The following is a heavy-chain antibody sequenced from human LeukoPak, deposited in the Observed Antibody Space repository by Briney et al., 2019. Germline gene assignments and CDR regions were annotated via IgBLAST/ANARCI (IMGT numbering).Heavy chain of an antibody. CDR1: GFTFAGSA. D-gene: IGHD2-8*01. CDR3: AKEGSVCTNGICRYFDS. V-gene: IGHV3-9*01. J-gene: IGHJ4*02. Sequence: GGSLRLSCAASGFTFAGSAMHWVRQTPGKGLEWVSSISWHSENIDYANSVKGRFTISRDNAKNSLYLQMNSLRAEDTALYYRAKEGSVCTNGICRYFDSWGQGTLVTVSS. CDR2: ISWHSENI.